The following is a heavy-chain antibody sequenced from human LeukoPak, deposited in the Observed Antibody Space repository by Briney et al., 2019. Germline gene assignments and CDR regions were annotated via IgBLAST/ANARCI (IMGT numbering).Heavy chain of an antibody. CDR2: IIPIFGTA. V-gene: IGHV1-69*05. Sequence: SVKVSFKASGGTFSSYAISWVRQAPGQGLEWMGGIIPIFGTANYAQKFQGRVTITTDESTSTAYMELSSLRSEDTAVYYCARGSSRHYYYYYMDVWGKGTTVTVSS. D-gene: IGHD6-6*01. J-gene: IGHJ6*03. CDR1: GGTFSSYA. CDR3: ARGSSRHYYYYYMDV.